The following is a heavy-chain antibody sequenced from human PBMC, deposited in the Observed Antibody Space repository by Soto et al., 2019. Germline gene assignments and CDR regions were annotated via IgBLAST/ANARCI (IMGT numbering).Heavy chain of an antibody. D-gene: IGHD2-15*01. J-gene: IGHJ5*02. V-gene: IGHV3-23*01. CDR1: GFTFSSYA. CDR3: AKGNIVVVVAATRLGFDP. Sequence: EVQLLESGGGLVQPGGSLRLSCAASGFTFSSYAMSWVRQAPGKGLEWVSAISGSGGSTYYADSVKGRFTISRDNSKNTLYLQMNSLGAEDTAVYYCAKGNIVVVVAATRLGFDPWGQGTLVTVSS. CDR2: ISGSGGST.